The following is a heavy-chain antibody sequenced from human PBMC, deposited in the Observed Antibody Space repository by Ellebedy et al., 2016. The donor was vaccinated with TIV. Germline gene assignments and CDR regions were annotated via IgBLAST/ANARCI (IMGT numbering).Heavy chain of an antibody. CDR2: ISGSGGTT. CDR1: GFIFSSYA. Sequence: GESLKTSCAGPGFIFSSYAMSWVRQAPGKGLEWVSGISGSGGTTNYVDSVKGRFTISRDNSKNTLNLQMNSLRAEDTAVYYCVKGRGGYYYYGMDVWGQGTTVTVSS. CDR3: VKGRGGYYYYGMDV. V-gene: IGHV3-23*01. D-gene: IGHD3-16*01. J-gene: IGHJ6*02.